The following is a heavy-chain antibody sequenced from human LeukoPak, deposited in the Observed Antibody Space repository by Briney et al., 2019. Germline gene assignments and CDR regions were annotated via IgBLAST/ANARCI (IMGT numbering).Heavy chain of an antibody. V-gene: IGHV3-11*04. J-gene: IGHJ4*02. Sequence: GGSLRLPCAASGFTFSDYYMSWIRQAPGKGLEWVSYISSSGSTIYYADSVKGRFTISRDNAKNSLYLQMNSLRAEDTAVYYCARVSIAVARIGALYFDYWGQGTLVTVSS. D-gene: IGHD6-19*01. CDR2: ISSSGSTI. CDR3: ARVSIAVARIGALYFDY. CDR1: GFTFSDYY.